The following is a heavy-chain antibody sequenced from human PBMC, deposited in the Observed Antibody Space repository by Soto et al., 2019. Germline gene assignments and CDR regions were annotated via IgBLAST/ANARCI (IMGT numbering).Heavy chain of an antibody. J-gene: IGHJ4*02. CDR1: GGSISSYY. CDR2: IYDSGST. V-gene: IGHV4-59*08. D-gene: IGHD6-19*01. CDR3: GRQQWLGLDY. Sequence: SETLSLTYTVSGGSISSYYWSWIRQPPGKGLEWIGYIYDSGSTNYNPSLKSRVTISVDTSKNQFSLNLSCVTAADTAVYYCGRQQWLGLDYWGQGPLVTVSS.